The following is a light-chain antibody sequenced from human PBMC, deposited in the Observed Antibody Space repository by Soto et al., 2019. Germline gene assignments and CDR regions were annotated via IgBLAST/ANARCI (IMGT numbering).Light chain of an antibody. J-gene: IGKJ5*01. CDR2: GAS. CDR3: QHYHGWPIT. CDR1: QSVSSN. V-gene: IGKV3-15*01. Sequence: EIVMTQSPATLSVSPGERATLSCRASQSVSSNLAWYQQKPGQAPRLLIYGASTRATSIPARFSGSGSGTDFTLTISRLEPEDFAVYYCQHYHGWPITFGQGTRLEI.